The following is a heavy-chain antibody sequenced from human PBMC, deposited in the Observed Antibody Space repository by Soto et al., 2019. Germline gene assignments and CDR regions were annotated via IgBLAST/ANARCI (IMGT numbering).Heavy chain of an antibody. Sequence: GGSLRLSCAASGFTFSSYSMNWVRQAPGKGLEWVSSISSSSSYIYYADSVKGRFTISRDNAKNSLYLQMNSLRAEDTAVYYCARDLGAARWIDWFDPWGQGTLVTVSS. D-gene: IGHD6-6*01. V-gene: IGHV3-21*01. J-gene: IGHJ5*02. CDR3: ARDLGAARWIDWFDP. CDR1: GFTFSSYS. CDR2: ISSSSSYI.